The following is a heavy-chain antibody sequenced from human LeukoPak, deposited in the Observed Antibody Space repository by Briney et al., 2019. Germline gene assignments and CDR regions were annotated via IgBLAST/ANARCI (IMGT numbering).Heavy chain of an antibody. CDR1: GFTFSSYA. CDR3: AKDPRRYSRTGGYFDY. V-gene: IGHV3-23*01. CDR2: ISGSGGST. Sequence: PGGSLRLSCAASGFTFSSYAMSWVRQAPGKGLEWVSAISGSGGSTYYADSVKGRFTISRDNSKNTLYLQMNSLGAEDTAVYYCAKDPRRYSRTGGYFDYWGQGTLVTVSS. D-gene: IGHD6-13*01. J-gene: IGHJ4*02.